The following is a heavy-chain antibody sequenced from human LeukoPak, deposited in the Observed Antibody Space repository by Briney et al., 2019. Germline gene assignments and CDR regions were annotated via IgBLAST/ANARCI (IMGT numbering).Heavy chain of an antibody. CDR3: AKDPGTVIAVAGTFQH. Sequence: PGRSLRLSCAASGFTFSSYAMSWIRQAPGKGLEWVSAIRGRGGSTYYADSVKGRFTISRDNPKNTLYLQMNSLRAEDTAVYYCAKDPGTVIAVAGTFQHWGQGTLVTVSS. J-gene: IGHJ1*01. CDR2: IRGRGGST. CDR1: GFTFSSYA. D-gene: IGHD6-19*01. V-gene: IGHV3-23*01.